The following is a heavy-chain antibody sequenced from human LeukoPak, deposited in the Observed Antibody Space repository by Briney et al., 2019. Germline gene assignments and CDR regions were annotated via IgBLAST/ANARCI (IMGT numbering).Heavy chain of an antibody. D-gene: IGHD1-26*01. V-gene: IGHV3-7*01. Sequence: GGSLRLSCAASGFTFTNYWMNWVRQAPGKGLEWVASIKQDGSEKYYVDSVKGRFTISRDNAKNSLYLQMNSLRAEDTAVYYCARAYGGGYSFFLYWGQGTLVTVSS. J-gene: IGHJ4*02. CDR1: GFTFTNYW. CDR3: ARAYGGGYSFFLY. CDR2: IKQDGSEK.